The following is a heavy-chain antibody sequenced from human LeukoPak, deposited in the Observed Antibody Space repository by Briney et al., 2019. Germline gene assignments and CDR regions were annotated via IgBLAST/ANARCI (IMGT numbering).Heavy chain of an antibody. J-gene: IGHJ4*02. CDR2: IESKTDGGAR. V-gene: IGHV3-15*04. CDR3: ITLRRDY. CDR1: GFTFSDAW. Sequence: GGSLRLSCAASGFTFSDAWMSWVRQAPGKGLEWVGRIESKTDGGARDYAAPVKGRFTISRDDSRNMLSLQMNSLKTEDTAVYYCITLRRDYWGQGTLVTVSS.